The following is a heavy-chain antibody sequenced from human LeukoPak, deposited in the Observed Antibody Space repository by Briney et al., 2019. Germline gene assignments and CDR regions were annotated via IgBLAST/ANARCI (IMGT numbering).Heavy chain of an antibody. J-gene: IGHJ4*02. V-gene: IGHV3-74*01. CDR2: INSDGRST. CDR3: AREGDGYNQGAFDY. CDR1: GFTFSSYW. D-gene: IGHD5-24*01. Sequence: PGGSLRPSCAASGFTFSSYWMHWVRQAPGKGLVWVSRINSDGRSTSYADSVKDRFTISRDNAKNTLYLQMNSLRAEDTAVYYCAREGDGYNQGAFDYWGQGTLVTVSS.